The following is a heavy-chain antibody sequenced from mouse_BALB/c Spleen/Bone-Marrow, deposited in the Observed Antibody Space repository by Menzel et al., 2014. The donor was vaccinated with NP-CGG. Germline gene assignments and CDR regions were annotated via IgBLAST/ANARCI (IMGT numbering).Heavy chain of an antibody. J-gene: IGHJ3*01. V-gene: IGHV14-3*02. CDR1: GFNIKDTY. Sequence: EVQLAESGAELVKSGASVKLSCTASGFNIKDTYMNWVKQRPEQGLEWIGRIEPANGNTKYDPKFQGKATITTDTSSNTAYLQLSSLTSEDTAVYYCARGKGIYLGFAYWGQGSLVTVSA. D-gene: IGHD2-1*01. CDR3: ARGKGIYLGFAY. CDR2: IEPANGNT.